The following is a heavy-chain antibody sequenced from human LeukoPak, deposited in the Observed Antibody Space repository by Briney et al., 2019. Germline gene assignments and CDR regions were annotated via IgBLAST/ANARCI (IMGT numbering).Heavy chain of an antibody. Sequence: GESLRLSCAVSGFTFSSYSMNWVRQAPGKGLERGSYISGSSSTIDYADSVKGRFTISRDNGKNTLYLQMNSLRTDDAAVYYCAKSKSPYPMDYIFDFWGQGTLVTVSS. CDR1: GFTFSSYS. CDR3: AKSKSPYPMDYIFDF. CDR2: ISGSSSTI. D-gene: IGHD4-11*01. J-gene: IGHJ4*02. V-gene: IGHV3-48*01.